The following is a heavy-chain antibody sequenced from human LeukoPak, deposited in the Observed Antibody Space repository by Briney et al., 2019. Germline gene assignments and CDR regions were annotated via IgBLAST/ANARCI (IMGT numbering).Heavy chain of an antibody. Sequence: GGSLRVSCAASGFTFSNAWMSWVRQAPGKGLEWVGRIKSKTDGGTTDYAAPVKGRFTISRDDSKNTLYLQMNSLKTEDTAVYYCTTVNTPGVTMVLGVISNRWGQGTLVTVSS. CDR2: IKSKTDGGTT. J-gene: IGHJ4*02. V-gene: IGHV3-15*01. D-gene: IGHD3-10*01. CDR1: GFTFSNAW. CDR3: TTVNTPGVTMVLGVISNR.